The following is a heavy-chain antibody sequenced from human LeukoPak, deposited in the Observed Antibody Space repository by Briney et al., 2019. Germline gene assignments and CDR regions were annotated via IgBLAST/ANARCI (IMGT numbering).Heavy chain of an antibody. D-gene: IGHD6-19*01. Sequence: SVKLSCKASGGTFTSYAISWVRQAPGQGLEWMGRIIPIFGTANYAQKFQGRVTITTDESTSTAYIELSSLRSEDTAVYYCASTHSRVWYDDWFDPWGEGTLVTVSS. V-gene: IGHV1-69*05. CDR3: ASTHSRVWYDDWFDP. CDR2: IIPIFGTA. CDR1: GGTFTSYA. J-gene: IGHJ5*02.